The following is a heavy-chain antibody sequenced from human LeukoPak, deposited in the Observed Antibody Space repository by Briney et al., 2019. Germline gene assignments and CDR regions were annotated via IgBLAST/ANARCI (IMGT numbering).Heavy chain of an antibody. J-gene: IGHJ3*02. D-gene: IGHD3-16*01. CDR2: IYYSGST. Sequence: SETLSLTCTVSGGSISSGGYYWSWIRQHPGKGLEWIGYIYYSGSTYYNPSLKSRVTISVDTSKNQFSLKLSSVTAADTAVYYCARVDGAADALDIWGQGTMVTVSS. CDR1: GGSISSGGYY. CDR3: ARVDGAADALDI. V-gene: IGHV4-31*03.